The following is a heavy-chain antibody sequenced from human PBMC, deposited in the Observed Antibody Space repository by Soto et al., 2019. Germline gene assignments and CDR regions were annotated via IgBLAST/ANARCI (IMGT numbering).Heavy chain of an antibody. J-gene: IGHJ4*01. CDR3: ARGTTSGWDYFDY. Sequence: PSETLSLTCSVSGDSISSYFWSWTRQPAGKGLEWIGRTDASGSAYYNPSLKSRVTVSIDTSKNQFSLTLNSVTAADTAVYYCARGTTSGWDYFDYWGHGTLVTVSS. V-gene: IGHV4-4*07. CDR1: GDSISSYF. CDR2: TDASGSA. D-gene: IGHD6-19*01.